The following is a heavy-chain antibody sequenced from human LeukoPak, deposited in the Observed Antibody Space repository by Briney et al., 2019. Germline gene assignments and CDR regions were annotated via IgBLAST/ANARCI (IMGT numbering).Heavy chain of an antibody. Sequence: SETLSLTCTVSGGSISSGDYYWSWIRQPPGKGLEWIGSIYYSGSPTYNPSLKSRVTISVDTSKNQFSLKLTSVTATDTAVYFRGRHADHFGSGSYYSPFDCWGHGTRVTVSS. CDR2: IYYSGSP. V-gene: IGHV4-39*01. J-gene: IGHJ4*01. CDR1: GGSISSGDYY. CDR3: GRHADHFGSGSYYSPFDC. D-gene: IGHD3-10*01.